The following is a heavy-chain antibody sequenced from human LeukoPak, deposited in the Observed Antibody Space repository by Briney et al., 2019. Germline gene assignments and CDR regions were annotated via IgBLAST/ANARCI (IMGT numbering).Heavy chain of an antibody. CDR3: ARDSTYYYDSGSSGPHYFDN. CDR2: IIGDGSST. J-gene: IGHJ4*02. V-gene: IGHV3-74*01. CDR1: GFTFSNFW. D-gene: IGHD3-10*01. Sequence: GGSLRLSCAASGFTFSNFWMHWVRQVPGKGLLWVSHIIGDGSSTNYGDSVKGRFTISRDNPKNTLYLQLNSLRAEDTAVYYCARDSTYYYDSGSSGPHYFDNWGQGTLVTVSS.